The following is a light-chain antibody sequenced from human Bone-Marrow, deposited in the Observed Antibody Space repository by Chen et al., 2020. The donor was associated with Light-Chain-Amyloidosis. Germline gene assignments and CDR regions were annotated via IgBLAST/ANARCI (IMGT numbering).Light chain of an antibody. CDR3: CSYAGSSTWV. CDR2: EGS. Sequence: QSALTQPASVSGSPGQSITISCTGTSSDVGSYNLVSWYQQHPGKAPTLVIYEGSKRESGVSNRFSGSKSGNTASLTISGLQAEDEADYYCCSYAGSSTWVFGGGTKLTVL. J-gene: IGLJ3*02. CDR1: SSDVGSYNL. V-gene: IGLV2-23*01.